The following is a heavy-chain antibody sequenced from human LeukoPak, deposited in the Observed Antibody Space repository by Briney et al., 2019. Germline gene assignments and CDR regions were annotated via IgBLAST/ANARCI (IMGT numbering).Heavy chain of an antibody. CDR2: INHSGST. Sequence: SETLSLTCAVYGGSFSGYYWSWIRQPPGKGLEWIGEINHSGSTNYNPSLKSRVTISVDTSKNQFSLKLSSVTAADTAVYYCARLVATSTIYYYYGMDVWGQGITVTISS. CDR1: GGSFSGYY. J-gene: IGHJ6*02. V-gene: IGHV4-34*01. CDR3: ARLVATSTIYYYYGMDV. D-gene: IGHD5-12*01.